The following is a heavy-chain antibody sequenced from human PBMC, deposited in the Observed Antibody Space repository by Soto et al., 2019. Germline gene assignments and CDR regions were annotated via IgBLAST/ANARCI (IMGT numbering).Heavy chain of an antibody. J-gene: IGHJ4*02. V-gene: IGHV4-39*01. D-gene: IGHD1-26*01. CDR1: GGSISSTSYY. CDR3: ARQPRWEPGRFDY. Sequence: QLQLQESGPGLVKPSETLSLTCTVSGGSISSTSYYWGWIRQPPGKGLEWIGSIYYSGSTYYNPSLKIRVTISVDTSKNQFSLKLSSVTAADTAVYYCARQPRWEPGRFDYWGQGTLVTVSS. CDR2: IYYSGST.